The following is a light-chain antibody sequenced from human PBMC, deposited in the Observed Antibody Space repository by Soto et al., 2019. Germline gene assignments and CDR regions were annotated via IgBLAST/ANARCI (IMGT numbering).Light chain of an antibody. Sequence: QSVLTQPASVSGSPGQSITISCTGTSSDVGAYYSVSCYQHHPGKAPKLIIFGVTNRPSGVSNRFSGSKSANTASLTISGLQAEDEADYHCSSYTSGSSHYVFGTGTKVTVL. J-gene: IGLJ1*01. CDR1: SSDVGAYYS. V-gene: IGLV2-14*01. CDR2: GVT. CDR3: SSYTSGSSHYV.